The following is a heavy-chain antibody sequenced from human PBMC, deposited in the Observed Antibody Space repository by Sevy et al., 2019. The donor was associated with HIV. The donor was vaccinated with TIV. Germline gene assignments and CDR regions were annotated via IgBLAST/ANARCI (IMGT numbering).Heavy chain of an antibody. J-gene: IGHJ4*02. Sequence: GGSLRLSCSASGFRLNTYAMHWVRQAPGKGLEWVSFISSTGNFESYAASVKGRFTISKDNSKNTVSLQMNSLRPEDTAMYYCARDAGYTTKFHPLHWGQGTLVTVSS. D-gene: IGHD5-12*01. CDR2: ISSTGNFE. CDR1: GFRLNTYA. CDR3: ARDAGYTTKFHPLH. V-gene: IGHV3-30*04.